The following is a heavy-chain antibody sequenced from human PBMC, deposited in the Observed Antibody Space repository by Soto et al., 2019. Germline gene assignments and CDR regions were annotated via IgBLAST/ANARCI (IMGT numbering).Heavy chain of an antibody. D-gene: IGHD4-17*01. V-gene: IGHV1-3*01. CDR2: TNAGNGNT. Sequence: ASVKVSCKASGYTFTSYDLHWVRQAPGQRLEWMGWTNAGNGNTKYSQKFQGRVTITRDTSASTAYMELSSLRSEDTAVYYCARDPYGGNPPTFDYWGQGTLVTVSS. J-gene: IGHJ4*02. CDR3: ARDPYGGNPPTFDY. CDR1: GYTFTSYD.